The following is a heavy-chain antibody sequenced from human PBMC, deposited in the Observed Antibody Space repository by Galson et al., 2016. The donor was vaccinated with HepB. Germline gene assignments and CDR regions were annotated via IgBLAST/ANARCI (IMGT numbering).Heavy chain of an antibody. Sequence: SLRLSCAASGFTFSKYKLNWVRQAPGKGLEWVSSISSSSSYIYYADSVKGRFTISRDNAKNTLYLQMNSLRAEDTAVYYCARKPLVVPSAGVYYYYGLDVWGQGTTVTVSS. CDR1: GFTFSKYK. CDR2: ISSSSSYI. J-gene: IGHJ6*02. CDR3: ARKPLVVPSAGVYYYYGLDV. D-gene: IGHD2-2*01. V-gene: IGHV3-21*01.